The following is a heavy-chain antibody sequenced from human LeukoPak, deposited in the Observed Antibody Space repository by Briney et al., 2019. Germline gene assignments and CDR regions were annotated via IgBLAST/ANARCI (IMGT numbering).Heavy chain of an antibody. D-gene: IGHD3-10*01. Sequence: QPGGSLRLSCAASGFTFSSYAMSWVRQAPGKGLEWVSAISGSGGSTYYADSVKGRFTISRDNSKNTLYLQMNSLRAEDTAVYYCAKAMVRGVIPPVHYLTSDYYDYGMDVWGQGTTVTVSS. CDR2: ISGSGGST. CDR1: GFTFSSYA. J-gene: IGHJ6*02. CDR3: AKAMVRGVIPPVHYLTSDYYDYGMDV. V-gene: IGHV3-23*01.